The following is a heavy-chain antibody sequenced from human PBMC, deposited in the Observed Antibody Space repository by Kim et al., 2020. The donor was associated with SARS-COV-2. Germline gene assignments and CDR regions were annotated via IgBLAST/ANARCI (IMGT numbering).Heavy chain of an antibody. CDR1: GYTFSRYA. D-gene: IGHD3-3*01. CDR2: ITTYTGHT. CDR3: ARVEGLRFLEWTENF. Sequence: ASVKVSCKASGYTFSRYAISWVRQAPGQGLEWMGWITTYTGHTNYAQSLKGRVDMTADISTNTAYMELTNLTYGDTAVYFCARVEGLRFLEWTENFWGQGTLITVSS. V-gene: IGHV1-18*01. J-gene: IGHJ4*02.